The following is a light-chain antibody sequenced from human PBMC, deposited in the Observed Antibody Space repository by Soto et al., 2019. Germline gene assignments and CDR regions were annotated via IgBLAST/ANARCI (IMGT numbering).Light chain of an antibody. J-gene: IGLJ3*02. CDR2: GNS. Sequence: QSVLTQPPSVSGAPGQRVTISCTGSSSNIGAGYDVHWYQQLPGTAPKLLIYGNSNRPSGVPDRFSGSKSGTSASLAITGLQAEDEADYYCHSYDSSLSGWVFGGGTKVTAL. CDR3: HSYDSSLSGWV. V-gene: IGLV1-40*01. CDR1: SSNIGAGYD.